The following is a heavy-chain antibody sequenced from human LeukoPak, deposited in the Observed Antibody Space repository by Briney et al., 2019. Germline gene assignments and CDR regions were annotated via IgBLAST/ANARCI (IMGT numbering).Heavy chain of an antibody. CDR1: GYTFTTYY. J-gene: IGHJ5*02. Sequence: ASVKVSCKASGYTFTTYYMHWVRQAPGQGLEWMGIIHPSGGSTSYAQKFQGRVTMTRDTSTSTVYMELSSLRSEDTAVYYCATSKQGNNWFDPWGQGTLVTVSS. CDR2: IHPSGGST. V-gene: IGHV1-46*01. CDR3: ATSKQGNNWFDP. D-gene: IGHD2/OR15-2a*01.